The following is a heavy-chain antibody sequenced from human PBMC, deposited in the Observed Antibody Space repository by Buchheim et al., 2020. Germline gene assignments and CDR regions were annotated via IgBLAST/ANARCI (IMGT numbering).Heavy chain of an antibody. V-gene: IGHV4-31*03. D-gene: IGHD3-22*01. CDR1: GGSISSGGYY. Sequence: QVQLQESGPGLVKPLQTLSLTCTVSGGSISSGGYYWSWIRQHPGKGLEWIGYIYYSGSTYYNPSLKSRVTISVGTSKNQFSLKLSSVTAADTAVYYCATNGRTADYYDSSGYSRPNWFDPWGQGTL. CDR2: IYYSGST. CDR3: ATNGRTADYYDSSGYSRPNWFDP. J-gene: IGHJ5*02.